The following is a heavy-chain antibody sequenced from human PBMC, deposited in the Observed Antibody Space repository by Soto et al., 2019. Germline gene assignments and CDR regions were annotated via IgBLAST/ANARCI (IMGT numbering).Heavy chain of an antibody. D-gene: IGHD2-8*01. Sequence: QVQLVQSGAEVKKPGASVKVSCKASGYTFTSYGITWVRQAPGQGLEWMGWISAYNGDTNYAQKLQGRLTMTTDTSTSTAYMELRSLRSDDTAVYYCARKGLGVYYYYGLDVWGQGTTVTASS. CDR3: ARKGLGVYYYYGLDV. CDR2: ISAYNGDT. V-gene: IGHV1-18*01. J-gene: IGHJ6*02. CDR1: GYTFTSYG.